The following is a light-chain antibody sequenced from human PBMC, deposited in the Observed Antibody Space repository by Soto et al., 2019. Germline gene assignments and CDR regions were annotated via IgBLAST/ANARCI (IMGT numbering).Light chain of an antibody. Sequence: DIQMTQSPSTLSGSVGDRVTITCRASQTISSWLAWYQQKPGKAPKLLIYKASTLKSGVPSRFSGSGSGTEFALTISSRQPDDFATYDCQHYNSYSEAFGQGTKVDI. V-gene: IGKV1-5*03. J-gene: IGKJ1*01. CDR1: QTISSW. CDR3: QHYNSYSEA. CDR2: KAS.